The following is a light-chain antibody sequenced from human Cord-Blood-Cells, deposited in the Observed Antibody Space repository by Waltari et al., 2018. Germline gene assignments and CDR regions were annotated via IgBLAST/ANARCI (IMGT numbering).Light chain of an antibody. V-gene: IGLV2-14*01. CDR1: SSDVGGYNY. J-gene: IGLJ2*01. CDR3: SSDTSSSTVV. CDR2: DVS. Sequence: QSALTQPASVSGSPGQSIPISCTGTSSDVGGYNYVSWYQQHPGKAPKLMIYDVSNRPSGVSNRFSGSKSGNTASLTISGLQAEDEADYYCSSDTSSSTVVFGGGTKLTVL.